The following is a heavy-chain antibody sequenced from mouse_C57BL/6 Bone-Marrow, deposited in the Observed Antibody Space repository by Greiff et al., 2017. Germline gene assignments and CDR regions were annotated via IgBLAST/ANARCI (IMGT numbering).Heavy chain of an antibody. D-gene: IGHD2-2*01. J-gene: IGHJ3*01. CDR2: IDPGTGGT. CDR1: GYTFTDYE. V-gene: IGHV1-15*01. CDR3: TRRGYDFWFAY. Sequence: VQLQESGAELVRPGASVTLSCKASGYTFTDYEMHWVKQTPVHGLEWIGAIDPGTGGTAYNQKFKGKATLTADTSSSTAYMELRSLTSEDSAVXYCTRRGYDFWFAYWGQGTLVTVSA.